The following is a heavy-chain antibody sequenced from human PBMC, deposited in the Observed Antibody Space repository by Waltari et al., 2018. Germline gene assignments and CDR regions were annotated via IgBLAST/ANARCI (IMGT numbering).Heavy chain of an antibody. J-gene: IGHJ5*02. D-gene: IGHD6-13*01. CDR2: IIPIFGTA. CDR3: ARDPSSSWYRPNWFDP. V-gene: IGHV1-69*01. Sequence: GLEWVGGIIPIFGTANYAQKFQGRVTITADESTSTAYMELSSLRSEDTAVYYCARDPSSSWYRPNWFDPWGQGTLVTVSS.